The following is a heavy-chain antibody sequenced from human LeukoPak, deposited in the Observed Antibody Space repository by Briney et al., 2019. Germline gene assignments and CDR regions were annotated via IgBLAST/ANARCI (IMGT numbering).Heavy chain of an antibody. J-gene: IGHJ5*02. CDR3: AVGIVDSNWFDP. CDR2: INPSGGST. Sequence: GASVKVSCKASGYTFTSYYMHWVRQAPGQGLEWMGIINPSGGSTNYAQKFQGRVTMTRDMSTTTVYMELSSLRSEDTAVYYCAVGIVDSNWFDPWGQGTLVTVSS. D-gene: IGHD3-22*01. CDR1: GYTFTSYY. V-gene: IGHV1-46*01.